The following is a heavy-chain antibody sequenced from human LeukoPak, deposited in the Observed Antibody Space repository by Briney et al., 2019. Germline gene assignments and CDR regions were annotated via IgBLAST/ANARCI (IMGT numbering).Heavy chain of an antibody. CDR1: GYTFTSYG. D-gene: IGHD3-22*01. CDR3: ARDHHQISSYDSPGYLPNYFYMDV. V-gene: IGHV1-18*01. J-gene: IGHJ6*03. Sequence: ASVKVSCKASGYTFTSYGISWVRQAPGQGLEWMGWISGYNGNTNYAQKLQGRVIMTTDTSTNTVYMELRSLRSDDTAVYYCARDHHQISSYDSPGYLPNYFYMDVWGKGATVTVSS. CDR2: ISGYNGNT.